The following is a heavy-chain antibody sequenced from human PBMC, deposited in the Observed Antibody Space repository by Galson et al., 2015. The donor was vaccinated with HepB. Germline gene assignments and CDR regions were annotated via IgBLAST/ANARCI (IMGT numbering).Heavy chain of an antibody. CDR1: GFTFSIYG. CDR2: ISYDGSDK. J-gene: IGHJ4*02. D-gene: IGHD1-26*01. CDR3: AKGKGRIVGATGDY. Sequence: SLRLSCAASGFTFSIYGMHWVRQAPGKGLEWVAVISYDGSDKYYAASVKGRFTISRDNSKNTLYLQMNSLRAEDTAVYYCAKGKGRIVGATGDYWGQGTLVTVSS. V-gene: IGHV3-30*18.